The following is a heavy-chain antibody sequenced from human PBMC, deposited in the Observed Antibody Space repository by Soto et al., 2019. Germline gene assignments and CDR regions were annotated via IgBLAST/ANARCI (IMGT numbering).Heavy chain of an antibody. J-gene: IGHJ4*02. CDR3: AKEGDQGRIPGTSPYY. V-gene: IGHV3-23*01. CDR2: ISGSGGST. Sequence: GGSLRLSCAASGFTFSSYAMSWVLQAPGKGLEWVSAISGSGGSTYYADSVKGRFTISRDNSKNTLYLQMNSLRAEDTAVYYYAKEGDQGRIPGTSPYYWGQGTLVTVSS. D-gene: IGHD1-7*01. CDR1: GFTFSSYA.